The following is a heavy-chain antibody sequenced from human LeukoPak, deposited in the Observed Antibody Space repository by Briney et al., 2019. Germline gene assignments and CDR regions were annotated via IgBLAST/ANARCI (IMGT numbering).Heavy chain of an antibody. CDR1: GYTFTSYG. CDR3: ARSAGQRNSSSWYYPMV. Sequence: ASVKVSCKASGYTFTSYGISWVRQAPGQGLEWMGWISAYNGNTNYAQKLQGGVTMTTDTSTSTAYMELRSLRSDDTAVYYCARSAGQRNSSSWYYPMVWGQGTLVTVSS. CDR2: ISAYNGNT. J-gene: IGHJ4*02. V-gene: IGHV1-18*01. D-gene: IGHD6-13*01.